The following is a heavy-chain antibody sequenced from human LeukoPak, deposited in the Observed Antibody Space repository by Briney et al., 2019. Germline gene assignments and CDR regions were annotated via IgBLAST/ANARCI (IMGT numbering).Heavy chain of an antibody. D-gene: IGHD6-13*01. Sequence: EGSLRLSCAASGFTFPNAWMSWLRQAPGKGLEWVGHIKSRTDGGTTDYAAPVKGRFTISRDDSENTLYLQMNSLKTEDTAVYYCATPGRIPEAANWFDPWGQGTLVTVSS. CDR1: GFTFPNAW. CDR3: ATPGRIPEAANWFDP. CDR2: IKSRTDGGTT. J-gene: IGHJ5*02. V-gene: IGHV3-15*01.